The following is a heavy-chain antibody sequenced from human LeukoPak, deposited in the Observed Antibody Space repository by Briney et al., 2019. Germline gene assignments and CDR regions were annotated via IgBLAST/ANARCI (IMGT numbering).Heavy chain of an antibody. CDR3: PISLGELLDH. J-gene: IGHJ4*02. D-gene: IGHD3-10*01. V-gene: IGHV3-21*01. CDR1: GFTFSHYS. CDR2: VSSDSTHI. Sequence: GGSLRLSCAASGFTFSHYSMNWVRQAPGKGLEWVSTVSSDSTHIDYGESVRGRFTISRDDAKNSLYLQMNSLRAEDTAVYYCPISLGELLDHWGQGTLVTVSS.